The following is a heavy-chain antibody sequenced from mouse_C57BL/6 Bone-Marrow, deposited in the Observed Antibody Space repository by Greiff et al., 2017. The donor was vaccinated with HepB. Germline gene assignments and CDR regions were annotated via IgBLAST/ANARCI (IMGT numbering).Heavy chain of an antibody. J-gene: IGHJ1*03. V-gene: IGHV1-80*01. CDR3: ARDRVLWYFDV. Sequence: VMLVESGAELVKPGASVKISCKASGYAFSSYWMNWVKQRPGKGLEWIGQIYPGDGDTNYNGKFKGKATLTADKSSSTACMQLSSLTSEDSAVYFCARDRVLWYFDVWGTGTTVTVSS. CDR2: IYPGDGDT. CDR1: GYAFSSYW.